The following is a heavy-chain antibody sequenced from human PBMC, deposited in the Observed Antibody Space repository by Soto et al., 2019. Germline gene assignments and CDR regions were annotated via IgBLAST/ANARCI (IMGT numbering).Heavy chain of an antibody. CDR2: ISSNSIDI. J-gene: IGHJ4*02. Sequence: GGSLRLSCAASGFTFSVYGLNWVRQAPGKGPEWVSYISSNSIDIYYADSVRGRFTISRDNVRNSLYLQMSSLRDEDTAMYYCARAAPYGYDYWGQGALVTVSS. CDR1: GFTFSVYG. CDR3: ARAAPYGYDY. V-gene: IGHV3-48*02. D-gene: IGHD4-17*01.